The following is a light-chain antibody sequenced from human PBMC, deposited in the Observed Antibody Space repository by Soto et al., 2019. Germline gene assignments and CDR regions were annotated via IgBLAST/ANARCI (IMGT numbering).Light chain of an antibody. CDR1: QGIKNN. Sequence: DIPMTQSPSSLSASAGDRVTITCRASQGIKNNLAWYQQKPGKAPTLLIYAASTLQSGVPSRFSGSGSGTDFTLTISSLQPEDVATYYCQKYSSVPFTFGPGTKVEIK. CDR3: QKYSSVPFT. V-gene: IGKV1-27*01. J-gene: IGKJ3*01. CDR2: AAS.